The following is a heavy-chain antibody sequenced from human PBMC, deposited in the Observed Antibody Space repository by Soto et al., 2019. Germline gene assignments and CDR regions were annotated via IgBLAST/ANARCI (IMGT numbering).Heavy chain of an antibody. Sequence: TSETLSLTCTVSGGSISSGGYYWSWIRQHPGKGLEWIGYIYYSGSTYYNPSLKSRVTISVDTSKNQFSLKLSSVTAADTAVYYCAREWTMDAFDIWGQGTMVTVSS. CDR2: IYYSGST. J-gene: IGHJ3*02. CDR1: GGSISSGGYY. CDR3: AREWTMDAFDI. V-gene: IGHV4-31*03. D-gene: IGHD3-10*01.